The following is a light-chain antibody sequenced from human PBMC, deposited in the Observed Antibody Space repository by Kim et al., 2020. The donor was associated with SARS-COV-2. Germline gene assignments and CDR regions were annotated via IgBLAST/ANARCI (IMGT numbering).Light chain of an antibody. CDR2: GAS. J-gene: IGKJ4*01. V-gene: IGKV3-20*01. Sequence: EIVLTQSPGTLSLSPGERATVSCRASQSVSSNYLAWYQQKPGQAPRLLIYGASSRATGIPDRFSGSGSETDFTLTISRLDPEDFAVYYCHQYGSSPLTFGGGTKVEI. CDR3: HQYGSSPLT. CDR1: QSVSSNY.